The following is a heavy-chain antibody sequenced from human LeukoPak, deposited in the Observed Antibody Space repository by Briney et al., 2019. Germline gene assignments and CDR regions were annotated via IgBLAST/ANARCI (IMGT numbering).Heavy chain of an antibody. CDR3: ARGIVVVPAAIWWFDP. V-gene: IGHV1-2*02. D-gene: IGHD2-2*01. J-gene: IGHJ5*02. CDR2: INPNSGGT. Sequence: ASVKVSCKASGYTFTGYYMHWVRQALGQGLEWMGWINPNSGGTSNAQKFQGRVTMTRDTAISTAYMELSRLRSDDTAVYYCARGIVVVPAAIWWFDPWGQGTLVTVSS. CDR1: GYTFTGYY.